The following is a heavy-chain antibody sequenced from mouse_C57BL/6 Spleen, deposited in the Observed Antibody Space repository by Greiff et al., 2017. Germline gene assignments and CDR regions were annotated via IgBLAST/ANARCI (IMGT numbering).Heavy chain of an antibody. D-gene: IGHD1-1*01. V-gene: IGHV1-69*01. CDR1: GYTFTSYW. Sequence: QVQLQQPGAELVMPGASVKLSCKASGYTFTSYWMHWVKQRPGQGLEWIGEIDPSDSYTNYNQKFKGKSTLTVDKSSSTAYMQLSSLTSEDSAVYYCARTATVAYFGGWGQGTTLTVAS. CDR3: ARTATVAYFGG. CDR2: IDPSDSYT. J-gene: IGHJ2*01.